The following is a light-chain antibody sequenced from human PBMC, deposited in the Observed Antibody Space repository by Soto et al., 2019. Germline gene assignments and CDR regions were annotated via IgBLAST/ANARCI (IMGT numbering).Light chain of an antibody. J-gene: IGKJ2*01. CDR1: QSVSSY. Sequence: EIVLTQSPDTLSLSPGERATLSCRASQSVSSYLAGYQQKPGQAPRLLIYDASNRATGIPARFSGSGSGTDFTLTISSLEPEDFAVYYCQQRSNWPPYTFGQGTKLEIK. CDR3: QQRSNWPPYT. CDR2: DAS. V-gene: IGKV3-11*01.